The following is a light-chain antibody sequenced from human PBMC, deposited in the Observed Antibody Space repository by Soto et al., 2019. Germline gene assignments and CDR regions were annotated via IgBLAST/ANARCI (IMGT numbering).Light chain of an antibody. CDR2: DAT. J-gene: IGKJ1*01. V-gene: IGKV1-33*01. Sequence: DIPMTQSPSSLPASVGDRVTLTCQASQDVRYYLNWYQHKPGKAPTLLIYDATNLGAGAPSRFSGSGSGRDFTLTISSLQPEDFATYYCQQYHNLPWTFGPGAKVDLK. CDR3: QQYHNLPWT. CDR1: QDVRYY.